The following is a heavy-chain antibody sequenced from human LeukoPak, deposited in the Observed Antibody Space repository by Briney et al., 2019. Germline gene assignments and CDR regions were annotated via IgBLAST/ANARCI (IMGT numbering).Heavy chain of an antibody. Sequence: PGGSLRLSCAASGFTFSSYAMSWVRQAPGKGLEWVSAISGSGGSTYYADSVKGRFTIYRDNSKNTLYLQMNSRRAEDTAVYYCAKEYTMIVVVITLDAFDIWGQGTMVTVSS. D-gene: IGHD3-22*01. CDR2: ISGSGGST. J-gene: IGHJ3*02. CDR3: AKEYTMIVVVITLDAFDI. V-gene: IGHV3-23*01. CDR1: GFTFSSYA.